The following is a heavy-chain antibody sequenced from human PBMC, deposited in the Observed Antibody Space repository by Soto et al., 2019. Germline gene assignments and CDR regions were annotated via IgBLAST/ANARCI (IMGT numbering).Heavy chain of an antibody. Sequence: GESLKISCKGSGFTFTSYWIAWVRQMPGKGLEWMGIIYPGDSDSSYSPSFQGQVTISADKSINTAYLHWTSLKASDTAIYYCAKHEGYCSTTTCTNFGYWGQGTLVTVSS. V-gene: IGHV5-51*01. CDR3: AKHEGYCSTTTCTNFGY. D-gene: IGHD2-2*01. CDR2: IYPGDSDS. J-gene: IGHJ4*02. CDR1: GFTFTSYW.